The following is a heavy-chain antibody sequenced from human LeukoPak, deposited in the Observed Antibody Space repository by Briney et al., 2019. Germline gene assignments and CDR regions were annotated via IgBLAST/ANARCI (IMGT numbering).Heavy chain of an antibody. Sequence: ASVKVSCKASGGTFSSYAISWVRQAPGQGLEWMGGIIPIFGTANYAQKFQGRVTITADESTSTAYMELSSLRSEDTAVYYCARSGYSSSWFDYWGQGTLVTVSS. J-gene: IGHJ4*02. D-gene: IGHD6-13*01. CDR2: IIPIFGTA. CDR3: ARSGYSSSWFDY. V-gene: IGHV1-69*13. CDR1: GGTFSSYA.